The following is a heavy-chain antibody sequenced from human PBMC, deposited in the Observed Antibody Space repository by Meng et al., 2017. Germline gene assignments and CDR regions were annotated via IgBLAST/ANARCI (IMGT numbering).Heavy chain of an antibody. D-gene: IGHD3-22*01. CDR1: GGSFSGYY. CDR3: ARVPTINYYDSSGYEDY. CDR2: INHSGST. J-gene: IGHJ4*02. V-gene: IGHV4-34*01. Sequence: SETLSLTCAVYGGSFSGYYWSWIRQPPGKGLEWIGEINHSGSTNYNPSLKSRVTISVDTSKNQFSLKLSSVTAADTAVYYCARVPTINYYDSSGYEDYWGQGTLVTVS.